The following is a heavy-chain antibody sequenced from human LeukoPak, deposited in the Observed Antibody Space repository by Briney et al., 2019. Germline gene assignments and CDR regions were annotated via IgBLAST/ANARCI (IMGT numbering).Heavy chain of an antibody. Sequence: PGRSLRLSCTASGFTFGDYAMSWVRQAPGKGLEWVGFIRSKAYGGTTEYAASVKGRFTISRDDSKSIAYLQMNSLKTEDTAVYYCTRPRIVGATTKDGAGAFDIWGQGTMVTVSS. V-gene: IGHV3-49*04. CDR3: TRPRIVGATTKDGAGAFDI. D-gene: IGHD1-26*01. CDR2: IRSKAYGGTT. J-gene: IGHJ3*02. CDR1: GFTFGDYA.